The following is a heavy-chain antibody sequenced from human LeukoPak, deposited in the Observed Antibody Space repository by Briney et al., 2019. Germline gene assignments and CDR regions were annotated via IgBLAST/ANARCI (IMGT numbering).Heavy chain of an antibody. Sequence: SETLSLTCTVSGGSISSTYYYWGWIRQPPGKGLEWIGTIYYSGSTYYNPSLKSRVTISVDTSKNHFSLKLSSVTAEDTAVYYCAREGSDPSASDYGDYDTPIEYNWFDPWGQGTLVTVSS. CDR2: IYYSGST. V-gene: IGHV4-39*02. CDR3: AREGSDPSASDYGDYDTPIEYNWFDP. CDR1: GGSISSTYYY. J-gene: IGHJ5*02. D-gene: IGHD4-17*01.